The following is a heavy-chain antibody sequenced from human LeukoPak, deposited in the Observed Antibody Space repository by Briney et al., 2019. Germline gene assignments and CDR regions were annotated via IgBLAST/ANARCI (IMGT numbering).Heavy chain of an antibody. D-gene: IGHD1-26*01. Sequence: GGSLRLSCAASGFTFDDYAMHWVRQAPGKGLEWVSGISWNSGSIGYADSVRGRFTISRDNAKNSLYLQMNSLRAEDTALYYCAKDIRRYSGSYFDYWGQGTLVTVSS. V-gene: IGHV3-9*01. CDR3: AKDIRRYSGSYFDY. J-gene: IGHJ4*02. CDR2: ISWNSGSI. CDR1: GFTFDDYA.